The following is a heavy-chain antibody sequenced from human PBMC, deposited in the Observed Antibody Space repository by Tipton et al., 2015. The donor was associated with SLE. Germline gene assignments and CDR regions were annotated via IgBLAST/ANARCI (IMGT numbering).Heavy chain of an antibody. CDR1: GFTFSSYD. CDR3: ARGLPGTYFDL. CDR2: IGTAGDT. Sequence: PLRLSCAASGFTFSSYDMHWVRQATGKGLEWVSAIGTAGDTYYPGSVKGRFTISRENAKNSLYLQMNSLRAGDTAVYYCARGLPGTYFDLWGRGTLVTVSS. D-gene: IGHD2-21*02. J-gene: IGHJ2*01. V-gene: IGHV3-13*04.